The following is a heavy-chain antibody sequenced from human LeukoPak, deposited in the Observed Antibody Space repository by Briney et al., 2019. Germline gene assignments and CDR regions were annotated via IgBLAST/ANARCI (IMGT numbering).Heavy chain of an antibody. Sequence: SQTLSLTCAISGDSVSSNSAAWNWIRQSPSRGLEWLGRTYYRSKWYNDYAVSVKSRITINPDTSKNQFSLQLNSVTPEDTAVYYCARDVREYGSGSYYAFDIWGQGTMVTVSS. J-gene: IGHJ3*02. CDR3: ARDVREYGSGSYYAFDI. CDR1: GDSVSSNSAA. D-gene: IGHD3-10*01. CDR2: TYYRSKWYN. V-gene: IGHV6-1*01.